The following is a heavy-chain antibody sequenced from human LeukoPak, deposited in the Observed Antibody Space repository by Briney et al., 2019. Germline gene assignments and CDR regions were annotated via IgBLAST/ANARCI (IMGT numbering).Heavy chain of an antibody. V-gene: IGHV3-30-3*01. J-gene: IGHJ6*02. CDR1: GFTFSSYA. CDR3: ARDRYCSSTSCFIYGMDV. Sequence: PGRSLRLSCAASGFTFSSYAMHWVRQAPGKGLEWVAVISYDGSNKYYADSVKGRFTIFRDNSKNTLYLQMNSLRAEDTAVYYCARDRYCSSTSCFIYGMDVWGQGTTVTVSS. D-gene: IGHD2-2*01. CDR2: ISYDGSNK.